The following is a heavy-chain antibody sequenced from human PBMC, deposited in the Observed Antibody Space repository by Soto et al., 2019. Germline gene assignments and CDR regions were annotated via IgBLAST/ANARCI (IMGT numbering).Heavy chain of an antibody. D-gene: IGHD2-15*01. Sequence: PSETLSLTCTVSGGSISRGGYYWSWIRQHPGKGLEWIGYIYYSGSTYYNPSLKSRVTISVDTSKNQFSLKLSSVTAADTAVYYCARAPGPGYCSGGSCYSDAFDIWGQGTMVTVSS. CDR2: IYYSGST. V-gene: IGHV4-31*03. J-gene: IGHJ3*02. CDR1: GGSISRGGYY. CDR3: ARAPGPGYCSGGSCYSDAFDI.